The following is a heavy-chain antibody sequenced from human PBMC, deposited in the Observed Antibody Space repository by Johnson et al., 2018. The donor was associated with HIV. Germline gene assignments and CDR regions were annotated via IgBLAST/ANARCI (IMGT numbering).Heavy chain of an antibody. CDR2: IHYDGNNK. V-gene: IGHV3-30*02. Sequence: QVQLVESGGGVVQPGGSLRLSCAASGFSFSSYGMYWVRQAPGKGLEWVAFIHYDGNNKYYADSVKGRFTISRDNSKNTLYLQMNSLRAEDTAVYYCAKDQRGWFIAGAFDIWGQGTMVTVSS. CDR3: AKDQRGWFIAGAFDI. CDR1: GFSFSSYG. D-gene: IGHD6-19*01. J-gene: IGHJ3*02.